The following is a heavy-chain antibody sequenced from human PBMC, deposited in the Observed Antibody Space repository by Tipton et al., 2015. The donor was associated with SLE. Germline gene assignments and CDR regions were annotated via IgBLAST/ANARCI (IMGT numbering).Heavy chain of an antibody. CDR2: IYYSGST. J-gene: IGHJ4*02. V-gene: IGHV4-59*01. D-gene: IGHD4-11*01. CDR1: GGSISSYY. Sequence: LRLSCTVSGGSISSYYWSWIRQPPGKGLEWIGYIYYSGSTNYNPSLKSRVTISVDTSKNQFSLKLSSVTAADTAVYHCARWAGPTVNFDYWGQGTLVTVSS. CDR3: ARWAGPTVNFDY.